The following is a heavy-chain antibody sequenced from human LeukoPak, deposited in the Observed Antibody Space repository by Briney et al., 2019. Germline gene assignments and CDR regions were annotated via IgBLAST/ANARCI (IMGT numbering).Heavy chain of an antibody. D-gene: IGHD6-13*01. CDR2: MNPNSGNT. Sequence: ASVKVSCKASGYTFTSYDINWVRQATGQGLEWMGWMNPNSGNTGYAQKFQGRVTMTRNNSISTAYLELSSLRSEDTAVYYCARAHRYSSSWYLAGIYYFDYWGQGTLVTVSS. J-gene: IGHJ4*02. CDR3: ARAHRYSSSWYLAGIYYFDY. CDR1: GYTFTSYD. V-gene: IGHV1-8*01.